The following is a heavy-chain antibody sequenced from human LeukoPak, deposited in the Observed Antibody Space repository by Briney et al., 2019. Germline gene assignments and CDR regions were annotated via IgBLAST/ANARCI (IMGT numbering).Heavy chain of an antibody. J-gene: IGHJ4*02. Sequence: GSGGSLRLSCVGAGLSNADYGMSWVRQVPGKGLGWVSGIDWSGAASEYADSVKGRFTISRDNAKNSLYLQMNTLRPEDTGVYYCARDLSATWHSLGYWGQGTLVTVSS. CDR1: GLSNADYG. CDR3: ARDLSATWHSLGY. V-gene: IGHV3-20*04. CDR2: IDWSGAAS. D-gene: IGHD2-21*01.